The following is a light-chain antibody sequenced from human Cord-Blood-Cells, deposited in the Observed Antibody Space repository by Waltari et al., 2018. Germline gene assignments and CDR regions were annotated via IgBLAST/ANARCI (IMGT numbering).Light chain of an antibody. J-gene: IGKJ2*01. V-gene: IGKV1-39*01. CDR1: QSISSY. Sequence: IEMTQSPFSLSASVADRVTVTCRASQSISSYLNWYQQKPGKAPKLLIYAASSLQSGVPSRFSGSGSGTDFTLTISSLQPEDCATYSCQQSYSTLMYTFGQGTKLEIK. CDR3: QQSYSTLMYT. CDR2: AAS.